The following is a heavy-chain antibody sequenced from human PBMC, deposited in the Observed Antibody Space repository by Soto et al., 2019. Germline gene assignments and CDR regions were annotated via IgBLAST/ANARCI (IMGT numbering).Heavy chain of an antibody. CDR1: GFTFVDYA. CDR2: IRSKAYGGTT. D-gene: IGHD3-16*02. J-gene: IGHJ6*02. V-gene: IGHV3-49*04. Sequence: PGGSLRLSCTASGFTFVDYAMSWVRQAPGEGLEWVGLIRSKAYGGTTEYAASVKGRFTISRDDSKRIAYLQMNSLKTEDTAVYYCTRLFTFGGVIVGSLYDYGMDVWVQGTTVTVSS. CDR3: TRLFTFGGVIVGSLYDYGMDV.